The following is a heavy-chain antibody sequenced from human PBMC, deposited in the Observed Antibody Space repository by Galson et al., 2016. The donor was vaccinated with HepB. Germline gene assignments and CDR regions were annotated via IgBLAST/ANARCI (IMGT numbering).Heavy chain of an antibody. CDR3: AKVAPDYDFWSGYTVHYYFDY. J-gene: IGHJ4*02. D-gene: IGHD3-3*01. V-gene: IGHV3-23*01. Sequence: SLRLSCAASGFTFSSYARSWVRQAPGKGLEWVSGISGSGGSTYYADSVKGRFTISRDNSKNTLYLQMNSLRAEDTAVYYCAKVAPDYDFWSGYTVHYYFDYWGQGTLVTVSS. CDR1: GFTFSSYA. CDR2: ISGSGGST.